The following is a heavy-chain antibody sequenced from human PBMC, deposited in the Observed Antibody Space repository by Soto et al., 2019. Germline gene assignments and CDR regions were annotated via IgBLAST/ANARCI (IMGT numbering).Heavy chain of an antibody. J-gene: IGHJ5*02. CDR2: MHHTQGT. CDR3: ARVPFVGYFDWLDP. CDR1: GASISSYY. V-gene: IGHV4-59*01. Sequence: PSETLSLTCSVSGASISSYYWTWIRQPPGGGLEWIGYMHHTQGTNDNPSLRGRVHMSIDTSMNQFSLRLTSVTAAGTAVYYCARVPFVGYFDWLDPWGHGTLVTVSS. D-gene: IGHD3-9*01.